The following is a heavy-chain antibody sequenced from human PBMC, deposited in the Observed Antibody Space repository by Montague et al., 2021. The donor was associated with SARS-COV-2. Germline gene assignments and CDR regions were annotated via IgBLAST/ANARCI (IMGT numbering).Heavy chain of an antibody. Sequence: TLSLTCAVSGGSISSGTYSLSWIRQPPGKGLAWIGYIYNSWFTYYNPSLKSRVTISVDRSKNQFSLRLSSVTAADTALYYCARGRGYSDLHYFDYWGQGSLVTVVS. CDR3: ARGRGYSDLHYFDY. CDR1: GGSISSGTYS. J-gene: IGHJ4*02. CDR2: IYNSWFT. D-gene: IGHD3-3*01. V-gene: IGHV4-30-2*01.